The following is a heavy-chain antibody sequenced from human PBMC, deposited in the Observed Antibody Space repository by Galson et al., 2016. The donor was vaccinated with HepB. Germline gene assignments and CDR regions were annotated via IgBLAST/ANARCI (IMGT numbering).Heavy chain of an antibody. CDR1: GFTVGTNY. CDR2: IYSGGTT. V-gene: IGHV3-53*01. Sequence: SLRLSCAAPGFTVGTNYLSWVRQAPGKGLEWVSVIYSGGTTYYADSVKGRFTISRNISKNTVFLQMTSLRAEDTAVYYCARLHPYGSGGPSDFFDYWGQGTLVTVSS. D-gene: IGHD3-10*01. J-gene: IGHJ4*02. CDR3: ARLHPYGSGGPSDFFDY.